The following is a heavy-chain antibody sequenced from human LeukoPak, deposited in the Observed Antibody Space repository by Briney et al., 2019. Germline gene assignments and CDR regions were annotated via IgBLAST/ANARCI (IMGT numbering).Heavy chain of an antibody. CDR2: ISGSGGST. V-gene: IGHV3-23*01. D-gene: IGHD6-13*01. J-gene: IGHJ4*02. Sequence: GGSLRLSCAASWFTFSSYAMSWVRQAPGKGLEWVSAISGSGGSTYYADSVKGRFTISRDNSKNTLYLQMNSLRAEDTAVYYCAIDHWVAAAGTGDYWGQGTLVTVSS. CDR1: WFTFSSYA. CDR3: AIDHWVAAAGTGDY.